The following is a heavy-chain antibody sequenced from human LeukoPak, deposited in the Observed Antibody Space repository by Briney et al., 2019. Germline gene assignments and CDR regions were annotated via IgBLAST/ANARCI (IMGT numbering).Heavy chain of an antibody. D-gene: IGHD3-16*02. J-gene: IGHJ4*02. CDR2: INYLGST. CDR3: ARERTFGGVISY. Sequence: PSETLSLTCTVSGGSISSYYWSCLRQPPGKGLEWIGYINYLGSTNYNPSLKSRVTISIDTSKNQFSLKLTSVTAADTAIYYCARERTFGGVISYWGQGTLVTVSS. V-gene: IGHV4-59*12. CDR1: GGSISSYY.